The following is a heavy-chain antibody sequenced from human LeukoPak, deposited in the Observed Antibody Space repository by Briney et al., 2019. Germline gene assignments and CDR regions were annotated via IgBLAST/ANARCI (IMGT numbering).Heavy chain of an antibody. CDR2: INPNSGGT. CDR3: ARDLVGSSWSTRGFDY. CDR1: GYTFTGYY. Sequence: ASVKVSCKASGYTFTGYYMHWVRQAPGQGLEWMGWINPNSGGTNYAQKFQGWVPMTRDTSISTAYMELSRLRSDDTAVYYCARDLVGSSWSTRGFDYWGQGTLVTVSS. D-gene: IGHD6-13*01. V-gene: IGHV1-2*04. J-gene: IGHJ4*02.